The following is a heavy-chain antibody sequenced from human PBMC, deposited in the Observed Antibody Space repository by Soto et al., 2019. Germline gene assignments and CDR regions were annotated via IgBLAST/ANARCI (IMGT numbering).Heavy chain of an antibody. CDR3: ARVPKYDHVWGSYRYGDY. CDR1: GYTFTSYY. Sequence: ASVKVSCKASGYTFTSYYMHWVRQAPGQGLEWMGIINPSGGSTSYAQKFQGRVTMTRDTSTSTVYMELSSLRSEDTAVYYCARVPKYDHVWGSYRYGDYWGQGTLITVSS. D-gene: IGHD3-16*02. J-gene: IGHJ4*02. CDR2: INPSGGST. V-gene: IGHV1-46*01.